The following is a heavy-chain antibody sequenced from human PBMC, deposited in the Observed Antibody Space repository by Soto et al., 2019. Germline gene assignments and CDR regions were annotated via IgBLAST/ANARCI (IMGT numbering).Heavy chain of an antibody. CDR3: ATQEVGGSYVYTFDP. J-gene: IGHJ5*02. Sequence: SETLSLTCTVSGGSITSSYYWGWIRQPPGKGLEWIGSIYYSGSTYYNPSLKSRVTISVDTSRNQFSLKLTSVTAADTAVYYCATQEVGGSYVYTFDPWGQGTLLTVSS. D-gene: IGHD1-26*01. V-gene: IGHV4-39*01. CDR1: GGSITSSYY. CDR2: IYYSGST.